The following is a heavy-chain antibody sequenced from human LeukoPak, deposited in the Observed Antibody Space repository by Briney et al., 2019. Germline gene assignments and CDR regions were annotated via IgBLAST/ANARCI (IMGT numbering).Heavy chain of an antibody. Sequence: PSETLSLTCTVSGGSNNCYYWGWVRQPAGKGLEWFGRIYTTGTTQYSPSLQSRLTMSVDTSKNQFSLKLRSVTPADTALFLCGGQGYTASYYVVDYWGQGTLVTVSS. D-gene: IGHD1-26*01. CDR2: IYTTGTT. CDR1: GGSNNCYY. J-gene: IGHJ4*02. V-gene: IGHV4-4*07. CDR3: GGQGYTASYYVVDY.